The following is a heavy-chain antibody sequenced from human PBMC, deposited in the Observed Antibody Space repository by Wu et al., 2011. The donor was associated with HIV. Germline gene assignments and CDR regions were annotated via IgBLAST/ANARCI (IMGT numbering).Heavy chain of an antibody. Sequence: QVQLVQSGAEVKKPGSSVKVSCKASGGTFSSYAISWVRQAPGQGLEWMGGINPIFGTANYAQKFQGRVTISTDESTTTAYMELSSLRSEDTAVYYCARGPYSSSWNYYYGMDVWGQGTTVSVSS. CDR2: INPIFGTA. CDR1: GGTFSSYA. D-gene: IGHD6-13*01. CDR3: ARGPYSSSWNYYYGMDV. V-gene: IGHV1-69*01. J-gene: IGHJ6*02.